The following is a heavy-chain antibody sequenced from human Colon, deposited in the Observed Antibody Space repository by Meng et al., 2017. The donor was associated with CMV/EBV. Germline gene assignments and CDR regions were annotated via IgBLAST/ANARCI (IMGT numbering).Heavy chain of an antibody. Sequence: GSLRLSCTVSGGSIDRSNYYWAWVRQPPGKGPEWVGTIFFSGSTYYNSALKSRVTLSVDTSKNQFSLSLRSVTAADTAVYYCTRLVKLHFDFWGPGAMVTVSS. CDR1: GGSIDRSNYY. D-gene: IGHD3-10*01. CDR2: IFFSGST. CDR3: TRLVKLHFDF. J-gene: IGHJ4*02. V-gene: IGHV4-39*01.